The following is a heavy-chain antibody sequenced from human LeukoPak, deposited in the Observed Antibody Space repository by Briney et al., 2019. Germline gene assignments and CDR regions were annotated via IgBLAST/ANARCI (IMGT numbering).Heavy chain of an antibody. CDR2: IKQDGSEK. Sequence: PGGSLRLSCAASGFTFSSYWMSWVRQAPGKGLEWVANIKQDGSEKYYVDSVKGRFTISRANAKNSLYLQMNSLRAEDTAVYYCARGVSSGWWGLFDYWGQGTLVTVSS. CDR1: GFTFSSYW. D-gene: IGHD6-19*01. CDR3: ARGVSSGWWGLFDY. V-gene: IGHV3-7*01. J-gene: IGHJ4*02.